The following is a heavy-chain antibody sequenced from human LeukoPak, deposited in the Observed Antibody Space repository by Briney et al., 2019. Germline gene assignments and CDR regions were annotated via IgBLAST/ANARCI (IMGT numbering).Heavy chain of an antibody. Sequence: ASVKVSCKASGYAFTTYYIHWVRQAPGQGLEWLGIINPSVGTSNYAQTFQGGVAMTRDTSTSTVYIELSSLRSEDTAVYYCARDRSGYDVFDYWGQGTPVTVSS. CDR1: GYAFTTYY. J-gene: IGHJ4*02. CDR2: INPSVGTS. D-gene: IGHD3-3*01. CDR3: ARDRSGYDVFDY. V-gene: IGHV1-46*01.